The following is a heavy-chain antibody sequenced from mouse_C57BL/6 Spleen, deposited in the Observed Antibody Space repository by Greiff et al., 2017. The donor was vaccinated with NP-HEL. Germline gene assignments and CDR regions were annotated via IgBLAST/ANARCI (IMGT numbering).Heavy chain of an antibody. J-gene: IGHJ1*03. D-gene: IGHD1-1*01. Sequence: VMLVESGPGLVAPSQRLSITCTVSGFSLTSYGVHWVRQPPGKGLEWLVVIWSDGSTTYNSALKSRLSISKDNSKSQVFLKMNSLQTDDTAMYYCARHRDYYGSSPWYFDVWGTGTTVTVSS. V-gene: IGHV2-6-1*01. CDR3: ARHRDYYGSSPWYFDV. CDR2: IWSDGST. CDR1: GFSLTSYG.